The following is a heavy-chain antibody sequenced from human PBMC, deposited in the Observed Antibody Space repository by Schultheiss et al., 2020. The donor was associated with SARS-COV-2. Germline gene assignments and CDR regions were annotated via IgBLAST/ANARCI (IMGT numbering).Heavy chain of an antibody. Sequence: GGSLRLSCAASGFTFSSYAMHWVRQAPGKGLEWVSYISSSGSTIYYADSVKGRFTISRDNAKNSLYLQMNSLRAEDTAVYYCAKDQRSPAMFDYWGQGTLVTVSS. CDR1: GFTFSSYA. J-gene: IGHJ4*02. CDR3: AKDQRSPAMFDY. V-gene: IGHV3-48*04. CDR2: ISSSGSTI. D-gene: IGHD2-2*01.